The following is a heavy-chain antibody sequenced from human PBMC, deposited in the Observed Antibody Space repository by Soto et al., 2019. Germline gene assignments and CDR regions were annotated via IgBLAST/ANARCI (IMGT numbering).Heavy chain of an antibody. CDR3: ARHDYYYYYMDV. V-gene: IGHV4-59*08. J-gene: IGHJ6*03. CDR1: GGSISSYY. Sequence: SETLSLTCTVSGGSISSYYWSWIRQPPGKGLEWVGYIYYSGSTNYNPSLKSRVPISVDTSPNQYALKLGSVTAADTAVYYCARHDYYYYYMDVWGKGTTVTVSS. CDR2: IYYSGST.